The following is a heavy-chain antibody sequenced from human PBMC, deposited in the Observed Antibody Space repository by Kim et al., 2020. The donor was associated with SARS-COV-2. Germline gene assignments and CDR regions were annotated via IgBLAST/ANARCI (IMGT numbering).Heavy chain of an antibody. V-gene: IGHV4-59*09. D-gene: IGHD3-9*01. Sequence: RVTISVDTSKNQFSLQLSSVTAADTAVYYCARGRDPYYDILATGMGAFDIWGQGTMVTVSS. J-gene: IGHJ3*02. CDR3: ARGRDPYYDILATGMGAFDI.